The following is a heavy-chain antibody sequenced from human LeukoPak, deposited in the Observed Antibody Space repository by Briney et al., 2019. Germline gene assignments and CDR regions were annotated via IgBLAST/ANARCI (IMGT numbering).Heavy chain of an antibody. Sequence: GGSLRLSCAASGFTFSDYYMSWIRQAPGKGLEWVSYISSSGSTIYYADSVKGRFTISRDNAKNSLYLQMNSLRAEDTAVYYCARDLSPLYGSGSYGYFDYWGQGTLVTVSS. CDR1: GFTFSDYY. J-gene: IGHJ4*02. V-gene: IGHV3-11*01. CDR3: ARDLSPLYGSGSYGYFDY. D-gene: IGHD3-10*01. CDR2: ISSSGSTI.